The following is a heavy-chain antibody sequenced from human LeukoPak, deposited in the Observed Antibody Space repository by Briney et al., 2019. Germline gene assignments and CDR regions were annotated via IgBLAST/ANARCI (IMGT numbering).Heavy chain of an antibody. CDR2: ISSRSSYI. Sequence: GGSLRLSCAASGFTFSSYSMNWVRQAPGKGLEWVSSISSRSSYIYYADSVKGRFTISRDNAKNSLYLQMNSLRAEDTAVYYCAREDGQEQSLAVKEYYFDYWGQGTLVTVSS. CDR3: AREDGQEQSLAVKEYYFDY. CDR1: GFTFSSYS. D-gene: IGHD6-19*01. J-gene: IGHJ4*02. V-gene: IGHV3-21*01.